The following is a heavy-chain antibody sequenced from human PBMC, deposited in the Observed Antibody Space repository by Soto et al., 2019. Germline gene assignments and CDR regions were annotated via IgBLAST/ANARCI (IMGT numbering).Heavy chain of an antibody. CDR3: ARDLTIGGFFDP. J-gene: IGHJ5*02. CDR1: GGSITSYY. CDR2: IYYTGRT. D-gene: IGHD3-10*01. V-gene: IGHV4-59*01. Sequence: SETLSLTCTVSGGSITSYYWTWIRQPPGKELEWIGYIYYTGRTNCNPSLKSRVTMSVDTSKNQFSLRLSSVTAADTATYYCARDLTIGGFFDPWGQGTLVTFSS.